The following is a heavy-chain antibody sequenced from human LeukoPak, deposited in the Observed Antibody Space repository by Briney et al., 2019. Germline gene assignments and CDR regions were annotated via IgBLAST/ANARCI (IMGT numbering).Heavy chain of an antibody. CDR2: SNHSGST. J-gene: IGHJ4*02. D-gene: IGHD6-13*01. V-gene: IGHV4-34*01. CDR3: ARKPGDSSSSPDPGETDY. CDR1: GGSFSGYY. Sequence: SETLSLTCAVYGGSFSGYYWSWIRQPPEKGLEWIGESNHSGSTNYNPSLKSRVTISVDTSKNQFSLKLSSVTAADTAVYYCARKPGDSSSSPDPGETDYWGEGTLVTVSS.